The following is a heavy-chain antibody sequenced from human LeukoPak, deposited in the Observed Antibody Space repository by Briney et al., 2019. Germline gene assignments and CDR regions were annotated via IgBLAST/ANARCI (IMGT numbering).Heavy chain of an antibody. D-gene: IGHD5-18*01. J-gene: IGHJ4*02. Sequence: GGSLRLSCVFSGFTFSNYWMSWVRQAPGKGLEWVANIKQDESEKHYVDSVKGRFTISRDNAKNSLYLQMNSLRAEDTAVYYCARGGIHRYWGQGALVTVSS. CDR1: GFTFSNYW. CDR3: ARGGIHRY. CDR2: IKQDESEK. V-gene: IGHV3-7*01.